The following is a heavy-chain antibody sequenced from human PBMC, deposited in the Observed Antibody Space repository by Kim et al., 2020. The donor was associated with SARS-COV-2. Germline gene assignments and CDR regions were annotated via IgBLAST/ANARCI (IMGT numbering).Heavy chain of an antibody. CDR3: VRYGWNYGAGL. J-gene: IGHJ4*02. Sequence: GGSLRLSCAGSGFTFSSYAIHWVRRAPGKGLEWVAVTPRDGSGFFYADSVKGRFTISRDNSKNTLYLQMNSLRGEDTSVYYCVRYGWNYGAGLWGQGTLVIVSS. CDR2: TPRDGSGF. CDR1: GFTFSSYA. V-gene: IGHV3-30*14. D-gene: IGHD1-7*01.